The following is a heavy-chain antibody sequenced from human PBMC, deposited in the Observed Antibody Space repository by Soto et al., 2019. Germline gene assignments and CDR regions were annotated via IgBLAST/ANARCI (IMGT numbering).Heavy chain of an antibody. V-gene: IGHV3-15*01. D-gene: IGHD6-13*01. J-gene: IGHJ6*03. Sequence: EVQLVESGGGLVKPGGSLRLSCAASGFTFSNAWMSWVRQAPGKGLEWVGRIKSKTDGGTTDYAAPVKGRFTISRDDSKHTLYLQMNSLKTEDTAVYYCTLPRAAAGPYYYYYYMDVWGKGTTVTVSS. CDR3: TLPRAAAGPYYYYYYMDV. CDR1: GFTFSNAW. CDR2: IKSKTDGGTT.